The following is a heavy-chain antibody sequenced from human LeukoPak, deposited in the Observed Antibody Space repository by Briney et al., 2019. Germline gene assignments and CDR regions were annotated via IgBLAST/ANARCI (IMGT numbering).Heavy chain of an antibody. CDR3: ARDNYSGSRYFDH. CDR1: GFTFSSYG. V-gene: IGHV3-23*01. Sequence: EGSLRLSCAASGFTFSSYGMSWVRQAPGKGLEWVSAISGSGGSTYYADSVKGRFTVSRDNAKNSLYLQMNSLRAEDTAIYYCARDNYSGSRYFDHWGQGTLVTVSS. J-gene: IGHJ4*02. CDR2: ISGSGGST. D-gene: IGHD1-26*01.